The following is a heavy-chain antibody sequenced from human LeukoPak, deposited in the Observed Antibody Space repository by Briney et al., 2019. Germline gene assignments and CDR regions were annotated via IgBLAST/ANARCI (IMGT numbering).Heavy chain of an antibody. V-gene: IGHV3-7*01. J-gene: IGHJ6*02. Sequence: GGSLRLSCAASGFTFSSYWMSWVRQAPGKGLEWVANIKQDGSEKYYVDSVKGRFTISRDNAKNSLYLQMNSLRAEDTAVYYCARDNYSSSLYYYYYCYGMDVWGQGTTVTVSS. CDR1: GFTFSSYW. CDR2: IKQDGSEK. D-gene: IGHD6-6*01. CDR3: ARDNYSSSLYYYYYCYGMDV.